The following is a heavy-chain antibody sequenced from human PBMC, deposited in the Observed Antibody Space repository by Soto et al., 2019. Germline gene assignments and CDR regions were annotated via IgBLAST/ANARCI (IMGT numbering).Heavy chain of an antibody. CDR1: GGSISSSSYY. CDR2: IYYSGST. D-gene: IGHD3-9*01. J-gene: IGHJ5*02. Sequence: SEPLALNWSVSGGSISSSSYYWGWIRQPPGKGLERIGSIYYSGSTYYNPSLKSRVTISVDTSKNQFSLKLSSVTAADTAVYYCARHKKYYDILTGYDGIYNWFDPWGQGTLVIVSS. CDR3: ARHKKYYDILTGYDGIYNWFDP. V-gene: IGHV4-39*01.